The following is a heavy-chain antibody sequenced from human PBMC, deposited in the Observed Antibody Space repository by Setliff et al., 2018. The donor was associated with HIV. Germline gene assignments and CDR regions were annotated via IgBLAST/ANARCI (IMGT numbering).Heavy chain of an antibody. Sequence: SETLSLTCTVSGGSISSYYWSWIRQPAGKGLEWIGRIYSAGSINYNPSLRSGVTMSVDRSKNSFSLEVTSVTAADTAIYYCARDFGTFHAFDMWGQGTVVTVSS. D-gene: IGHD3-10*01. CDR3: ARDFGTFHAFDM. V-gene: IGHV4-4*07. CDR2: IYSAGSI. CDR1: GGSISSYY. J-gene: IGHJ3*02.